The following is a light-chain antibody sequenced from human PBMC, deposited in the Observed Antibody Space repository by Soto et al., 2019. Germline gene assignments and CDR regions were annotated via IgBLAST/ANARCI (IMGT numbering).Light chain of an antibody. CDR1: QGISRY. CDR3: QQSNTYPLT. Sequence: IDLKNSAYFLSASLGDRVSITFGASQGISRYLAWYQQKPGKAPNLLIFAASALQNGVPSRFSGSGSGTEFTLTISSLQPEDFATYYCQQSNTYPLTFGEGTKVDIK. CDR2: AAS. J-gene: IGKJ4*01. V-gene: IGKV1-9*01.